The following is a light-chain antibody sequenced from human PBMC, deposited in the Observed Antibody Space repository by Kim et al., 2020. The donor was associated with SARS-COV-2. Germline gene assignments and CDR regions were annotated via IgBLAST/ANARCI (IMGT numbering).Light chain of an antibody. J-gene: IGKJ4*01. V-gene: IGKV1D-12*01. CDR1: QDISSW. Sequence: ASVGDRVTNTWRASQDISSWLAWYQQKPGKTPKVLIYEASNLQSGVPSRFSGSGSGTDFTLTINGLQPEDFATYYCQQTHGFPLTFGGGTKLEI. CDR2: EAS. CDR3: QQTHGFPLT.